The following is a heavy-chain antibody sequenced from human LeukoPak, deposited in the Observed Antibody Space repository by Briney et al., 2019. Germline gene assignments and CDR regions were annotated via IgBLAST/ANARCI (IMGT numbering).Heavy chain of an antibody. J-gene: IGHJ4*02. D-gene: IGHD3-9*01. CDR2: ISAYNGNT. CDR3: ARDPTLRYFDWLSPDYYFDY. Sequence: ASVKVSCKASGYTFTSYGISWVRQAPGQGLEWMGWISAYNGNTNYAQKLQGRVTMTTDTSTSTAYMELRSLRSDDTAVYYCARDPTLRYFDWLSPDYYFDYWGQGTLVTVSS. V-gene: IGHV1-18*01. CDR1: GYTFTSYG.